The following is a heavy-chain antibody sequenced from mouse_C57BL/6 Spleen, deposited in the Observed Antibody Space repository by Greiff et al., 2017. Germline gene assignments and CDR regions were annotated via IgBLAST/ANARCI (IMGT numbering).Heavy chain of an antibody. V-gene: IGHV1-82*01. D-gene: IGHD1-1*01. CDR1: GYAFSSSW. CDR2: IYPGDGDT. Sequence: QVQLQQSGPELVKPGASVKISCKASGYAFSSSWMNWVKQRPGKGLEWIGRIYPGDGDTNYNGKFKGKATLTADKSSSTAYMQLLSLTSEDSAVYVCSREAYCSGSNDAMDYWGQGTSVTVSS. J-gene: IGHJ4*01. CDR3: SREAYCSGSNDAMDY.